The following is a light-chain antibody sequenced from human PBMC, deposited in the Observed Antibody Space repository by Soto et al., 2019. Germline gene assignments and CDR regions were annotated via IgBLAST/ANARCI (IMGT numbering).Light chain of an antibody. Sequence: QSALTQPASVSGSPGHSITVSCTGTSSDVGDYNYVSWYQQHPGKAPKLIIYDVSNRPSGVSNRFSGSKSGNTAYLTISGLQAEDEADYYCSSETSSTTLFGGGTQLPVL. J-gene: IGLJ2*01. CDR2: DVS. V-gene: IGLV2-14*03. CDR3: SSETSSTTL. CDR1: SSDVGDYNY.